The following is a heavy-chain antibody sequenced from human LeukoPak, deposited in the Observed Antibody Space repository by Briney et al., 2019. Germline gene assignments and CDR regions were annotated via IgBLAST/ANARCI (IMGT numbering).Heavy chain of an antibody. CDR1: GFTFSSYG. V-gene: IGHV3-30*02. J-gene: IGHJ4*02. D-gene: IGHD3-10*02. Sequence: GGSLRLSCAASGFTFSSYGMHWVRQAPGKGLEWVAFIRYDGSNKYYADSVKGRFTISRDNSKNTLYLQMNSLRAEDTAVYYCAKGGVFGEFPEVDYWGQGTLVTVSS. CDR2: IRYDGSNK. CDR3: AKGGVFGEFPEVDY.